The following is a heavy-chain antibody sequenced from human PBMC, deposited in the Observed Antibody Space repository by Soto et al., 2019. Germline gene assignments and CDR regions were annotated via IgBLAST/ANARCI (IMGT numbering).Heavy chain of an antibody. CDR1: GFSLNTNAVG. Sequence: QITLKESGPTLVKPTQTLTLTCTFSGFSLNTNAVGVAWIRQPPGKALEWLALLYWDDDKRYSPSLKSRLTITTDTSKNQVVLTMTNMDPEDTATYYCAHRRVRDSSGENFDPWGQGTLVTVSS. CDR2: LYWDDDK. CDR3: AHRRVRDSSGENFDP. J-gene: IGHJ5*02. V-gene: IGHV2-5*02. D-gene: IGHD6-19*01.